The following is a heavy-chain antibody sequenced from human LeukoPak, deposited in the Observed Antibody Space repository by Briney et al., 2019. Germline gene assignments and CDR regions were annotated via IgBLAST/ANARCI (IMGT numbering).Heavy chain of an antibody. V-gene: IGHV1-69*05. J-gene: IGHJ5*02. CDR1: GGTFSSYA. Sequence: GSSVKVSCKASGGTFSSYAISWVRQAPGQGLEWMGGIIPIFGTANYAQKFQGRVTMTRDTSISTAYMELSRLRSDDTAVYYCAREGGGTGRWFDPWGQGTLVTVSS. CDR3: AREGGGTGRWFDP. D-gene: IGHD2-15*01. CDR2: IIPIFGTA.